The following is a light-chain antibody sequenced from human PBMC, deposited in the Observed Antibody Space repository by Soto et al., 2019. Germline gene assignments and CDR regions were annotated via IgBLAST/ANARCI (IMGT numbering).Light chain of an antibody. Sequence: QSALTQPPSASGSPGQSVTISCTGTSSDVGGYDYVSWYQQHPGKAPKLIIYEVSKRPSGVPDRFSGSKSGNTASLTVSGXXXXXXXXXXCNSYAGSNNVIFGGGTKLTV. J-gene: IGLJ2*01. CDR3: NSYAGSNNVI. CDR2: EVS. V-gene: IGLV2-8*01. CDR1: SSDVGGYDY.